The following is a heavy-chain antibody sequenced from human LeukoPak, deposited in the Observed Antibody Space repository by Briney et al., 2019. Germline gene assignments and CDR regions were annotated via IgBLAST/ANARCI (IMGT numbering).Heavy chain of an antibody. D-gene: IGHD6-13*01. J-gene: IGHJ4*02. Sequence: SGGSLRLSCAASGFSFSSYSMSWVRQAPGKGLEWVSYISSSTTIYYADSVKGRFTIFRDNAKNSLYLQMNSLRDEDTAVYYCARDATAGLFDYWGQGTLVTVSS. CDR2: ISSSTTI. CDR1: GFSFSSYS. CDR3: ARDATAGLFDY. V-gene: IGHV3-48*02.